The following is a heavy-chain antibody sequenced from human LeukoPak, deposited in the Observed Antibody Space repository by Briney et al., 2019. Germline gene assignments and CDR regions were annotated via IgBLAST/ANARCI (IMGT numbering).Heavy chain of an antibody. J-gene: IGHJ6*03. CDR3: ARVRCSSTSCYVGLYYYYYMDV. CDR1: RFTFSSYS. Sequence: GGSLRLSCAASRFTFSSYSMNWVRQAPGKGLEWVSSISSSSSYIYYADSVKGRFTISRDNAKNSLYLQMNSLRAEDTAVYYCARVRCSSTSCYVGLYYYYYMDVWGKGTTVTVSS. CDR2: ISSSSSYI. V-gene: IGHV3-21*01. D-gene: IGHD2-2*01.